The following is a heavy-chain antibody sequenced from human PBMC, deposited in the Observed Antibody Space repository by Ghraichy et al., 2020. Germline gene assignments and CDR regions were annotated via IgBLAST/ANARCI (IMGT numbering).Heavy chain of an antibody. CDR2: IYTSGST. Sequence: SETLSLTCTVSGGSISSYYWSWVRQPAGKGLEWIGHIYTSGSTNYNPSLKSRVTMSVDTSKNQFSLKLSSVTAADTAVYYCARDLSGASYFDYWGHGTLVTVSS. CDR3: ARDLSGASYFDY. CDR1: GGSISSYY. V-gene: IGHV4-4*07. D-gene: IGHD1-26*01. J-gene: IGHJ4*01.